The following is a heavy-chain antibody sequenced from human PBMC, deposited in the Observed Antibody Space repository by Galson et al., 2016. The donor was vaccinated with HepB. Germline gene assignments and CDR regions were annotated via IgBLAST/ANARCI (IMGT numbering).Heavy chain of an antibody. J-gene: IGHJ4*02. CDR2: IKHDVSEK. CDR3: AVLNNIGYFNY. V-gene: IGHV3-7*01. CDR1: GFTFSYYW. Sequence: SLRLSCAASGFTFSYYWMSWVRQAPGKGLEWVANIKHDVSEKYYVDSVKGRFTISRDNAKNSLYLQMNSLRAEDTALYYCAVLNNIGYFNYWGQGTLVTVSS. D-gene: IGHD1/OR15-1a*01.